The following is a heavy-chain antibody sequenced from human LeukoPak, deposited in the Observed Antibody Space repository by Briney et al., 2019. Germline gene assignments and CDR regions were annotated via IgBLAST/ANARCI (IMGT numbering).Heavy chain of an antibody. J-gene: IGHJ4*02. CDR3: ARSGLNRFDF. Sequence: PGGSLRLSCGASGFIFSDYYMSWVRQAPGKGLEWVSAFSGSGGGTYYADSVRGRFTMSRDNSKNTLYLQMISLRAEDTAVYYCARSGLNRFDFWGQGTLVAVSS. V-gene: IGHV3-23*01. CDR1: GFIFSDYY. CDR2: FSGSGGGT. D-gene: IGHD2-15*01.